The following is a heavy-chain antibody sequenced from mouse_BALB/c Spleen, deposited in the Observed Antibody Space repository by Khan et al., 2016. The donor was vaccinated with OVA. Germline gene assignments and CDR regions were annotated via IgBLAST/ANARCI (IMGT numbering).Heavy chain of an antibody. V-gene: IGHV1-7*01. Sequence: QVQLQQSGAELAKPGASVKMSCKASGYTFINYWILWVKQRPGQGLEWIGYINPSTGYTEYNQNFKDKATLTADKSSSTAYMQLSSLTSEDSAVYYCAGRGLRWDFDYWGHGTTLTVSS. CDR2: INPSTGYT. D-gene: IGHD1-1*01. CDR3: AGRGLRWDFDY. J-gene: IGHJ2*01. CDR1: GYTFINYW.